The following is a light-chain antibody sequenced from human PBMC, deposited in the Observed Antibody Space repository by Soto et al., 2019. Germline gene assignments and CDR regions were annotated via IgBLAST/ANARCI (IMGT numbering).Light chain of an antibody. CDR1: SSDIGDSNY. V-gene: IGLV2-14*03. J-gene: IGLJ1*01. CDR3: SSYRSSSTSYV. Sequence: QSWLAQPASGSGSPGQSITISCTGTSSDIGDSNYVSWYQQHPGKAPKLVIYDVSNRPSGVSNRCSGSKSANTASLTISGLQAEDEADYYCSSYRSSSTSYVFGTGTKVTVL. CDR2: DVS.